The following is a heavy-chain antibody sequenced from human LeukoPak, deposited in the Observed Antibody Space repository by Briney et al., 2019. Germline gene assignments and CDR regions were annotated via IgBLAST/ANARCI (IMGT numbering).Heavy chain of an antibody. Sequence: PSGPLSLPCTVSGGSISSYYWSWIRQPAGKGLEWIGRIYTSGSTNYNPSLQSRVTMSVDTSKNQFSLKLSSVTAADTAVYYCARDSRVDSGYPLDYWGQGTLVTVSS. CDR1: GGSISSYY. D-gene: IGHD3-22*01. J-gene: IGHJ4*02. CDR3: ARDSRVDSGYPLDY. CDR2: IYTSGST. V-gene: IGHV4-4*07.